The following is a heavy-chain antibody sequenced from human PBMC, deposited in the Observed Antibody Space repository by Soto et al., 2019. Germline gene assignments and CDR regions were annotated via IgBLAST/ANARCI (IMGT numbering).Heavy chain of an antibody. V-gene: IGHV1-8*01. CDR3: ARNAPSSGLFDY. CDR1: GYTFTSYD. J-gene: IGHJ4*02. D-gene: IGHD3-16*01. Sequence: HVQLVQSGAEVKKPGASVKVSCKASGYTFTSYDINWVRQATGQGLEWMGWMNPSSGNTGYARKFQGRVTMTRDTSISTAYMELSSLTSEDTAVYYCARNAPSSGLFDYWGQGALVTVSS. CDR2: MNPSSGNT.